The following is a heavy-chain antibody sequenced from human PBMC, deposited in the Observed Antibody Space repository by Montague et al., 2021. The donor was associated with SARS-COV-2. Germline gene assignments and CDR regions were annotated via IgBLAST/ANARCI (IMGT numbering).Heavy chain of an antibody. CDR2: IDWDDDK. CDR1: GFSLSTSGMC. CDR3: ARILVAAAGSPFDP. J-gene: IGHJ5*02. D-gene: IGHD6-13*01. V-gene: IGHV2-70*11. Sequence: ALVKPTQTLTLTCTFSGFSLSTSGMCVSWIRQPPGKALEWLARIDWDDDKYYSTSLKTRLTISKDTSKNQVVLTMTNMDPVDTATYYCARILVAAAGSPFDPGGQGTLVTVPS.